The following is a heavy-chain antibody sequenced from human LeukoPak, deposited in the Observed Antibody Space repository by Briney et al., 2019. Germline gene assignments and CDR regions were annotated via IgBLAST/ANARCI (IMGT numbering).Heavy chain of an antibody. CDR3: ANSEYYYGSGSYYDY. Sequence: GGSLRLSCAASGSTFSSYAMSWVRQAPGMGLEWVSAISGSGGSTYYADSVKGRFTISRDNSKNTLYLQMNSLRAEDTAVYYCANSEYYYGSGSYYDYWGQGTLVTVSS. V-gene: IGHV3-23*01. D-gene: IGHD3-10*01. CDR2: ISGSGGST. CDR1: GSTFSSYA. J-gene: IGHJ4*02.